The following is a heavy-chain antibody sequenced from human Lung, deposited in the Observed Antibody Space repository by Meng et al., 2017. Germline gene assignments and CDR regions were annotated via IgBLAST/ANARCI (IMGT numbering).Heavy chain of an antibody. Sequence: QVQLERWGAGLLKPSETLSLTCVVAGGSFSDYYWSWIRQPPGKGLEWIGEINHRGSTNYNPSLESRATISVDTSQNNLSLKLSSVTAADSAVYYCARGPTTMAHDFDYWGQGTLVTVSS. CDR2: INHRGST. V-gene: IGHV4-34*01. J-gene: IGHJ4*02. D-gene: IGHD4-11*01. CDR1: GGSFSDYY. CDR3: ARGPTTMAHDFDY.